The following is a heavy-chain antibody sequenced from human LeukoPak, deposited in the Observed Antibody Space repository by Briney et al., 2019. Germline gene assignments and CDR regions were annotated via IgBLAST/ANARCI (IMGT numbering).Heavy chain of an antibody. CDR2: INTDGSST. CDR3: ASGLHYGGNSTRANWFDP. D-gene: IGHD4-23*01. CDR1: GVTFSSYW. J-gene: IGHJ5*02. Sequence: QPGGSLSLSCAVSGVTFSSYWMHWVRQSPGKGLGWVSRINTDGSSTSSADSVKGRFTISRDNAKNTLYLQMNSLRAEDTAVYYCASGLHYGGNSTRANWFDPWGQGTLVTVSS. V-gene: IGHV3-74*01.